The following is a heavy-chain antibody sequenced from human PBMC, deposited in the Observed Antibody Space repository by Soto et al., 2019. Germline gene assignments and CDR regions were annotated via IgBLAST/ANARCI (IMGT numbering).Heavy chain of an antibody. D-gene: IGHD1-26*01. CDR2: INPNSGGT. CDR1: GYTFTGYY. V-gene: IGHV1-2*02. CDR3: APESGGDGGGSYGGGFDY. Sequence: QVQLVQSGAEVKKPGASVKVSCKASGYTFTGYYMHWVRQAPGQVLEWMGGINPNSGGTNYAQKCKGSVTMTRDTSISTAYMEMSRLRSDDTAVYYCAPESGGDGGGSYGGGFDYWGQGTLVTVSS. J-gene: IGHJ4*02.